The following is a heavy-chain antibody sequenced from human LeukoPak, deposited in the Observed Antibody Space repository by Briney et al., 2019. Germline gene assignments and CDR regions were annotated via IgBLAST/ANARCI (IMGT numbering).Heavy chain of an antibody. D-gene: IGHD6-13*01. Sequence: GGSLRLSCAASGFTFSSYGMHWVRQAPGKGREWVAVISYDGSNKYYADSVKGRFTISRDNSKNTLYLQMNSLRAEDTAVYYCAKDRLAAAGLAFDYWGQGTLVTVSS. CDR2: ISYDGSNK. CDR1: GFTFSSYG. V-gene: IGHV3-30*18. CDR3: AKDRLAAAGLAFDY. J-gene: IGHJ4*02.